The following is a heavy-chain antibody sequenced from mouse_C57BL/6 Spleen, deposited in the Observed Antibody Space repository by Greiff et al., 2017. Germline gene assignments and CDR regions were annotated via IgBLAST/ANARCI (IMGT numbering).Heavy chain of an antibody. Sequence: EVQLQQSGAELVKPGASVKLSCTASGFNIKDYYMHWVKQRPEQGLEWIGRIDPEAGETKYASKFPGKATITADTSSNTAYLQLSSLTSEDTAVYYCALIYYGNCVYAMDYWGQGTSVTVSS. V-gene: IGHV14-2*01. J-gene: IGHJ4*01. D-gene: IGHD2-1*01. CDR1: GFNIKDYY. CDR3: ALIYYGNCVYAMDY. CDR2: IDPEAGET.